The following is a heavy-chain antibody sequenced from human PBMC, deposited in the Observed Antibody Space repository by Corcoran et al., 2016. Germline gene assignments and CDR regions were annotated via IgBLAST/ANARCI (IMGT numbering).Heavy chain of an antibody. CDR1: GFTFSNHW. V-gene: IGHV3-7*01. J-gene: IGHJ4*02. CDR3: VRVARAATPY. Sequence: EVQLVESGGDLVQPGGSLRLSCVVSGFTFSNHWITWVRRAPGRGLELVANIKEGGSGKYYGGSVEGRFTISRDNAKSSLYLQMNSLRVEDTAVDECVRVARAATPYWGQGTLVTVSS. CDR2: IKEGGSGK.